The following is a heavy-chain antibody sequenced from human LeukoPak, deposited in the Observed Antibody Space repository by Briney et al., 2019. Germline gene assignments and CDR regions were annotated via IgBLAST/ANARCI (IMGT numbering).Heavy chain of an antibody. J-gene: IGHJ5*02. CDR1: GYSFTSYY. CDR2: INPSDGST. Sequence: ASVKISCKASGYSFTSYYMHWVRQAPGQGLEWMGVINPSDGSTSYAQKFQGRVTMTRDLSTSTVYMELNSLRSEDTAMYYCARDVRHKYCSSASCYRGWFDPWGQGTLVTVSS. CDR3: ARDVRHKYCSSASCYRGWFDP. D-gene: IGHD2-2*01. V-gene: IGHV1-46*01.